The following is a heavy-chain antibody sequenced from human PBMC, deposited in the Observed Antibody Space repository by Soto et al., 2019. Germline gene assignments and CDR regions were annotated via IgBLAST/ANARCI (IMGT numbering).Heavy chain of an antibody. Sequence: SETLSLTCTVSGGSISSSSYYWGWIRQPPGKGLEWIGSIYYSGSTYYNPSLKSRVTISVDTSKNHFSLKLGSVTAADTAVYYCARAPSGIAARPYNWFDPWGQGTLVTVSS. CDR2: IYYSGST. CDR1: GGSISSSSYY. J-gene: IGHJ5*02. D-gene: IGHD6-6*01. CDR3: ARAPSGIAARPYNWFDP. V-gene: IGHV4-39*01.